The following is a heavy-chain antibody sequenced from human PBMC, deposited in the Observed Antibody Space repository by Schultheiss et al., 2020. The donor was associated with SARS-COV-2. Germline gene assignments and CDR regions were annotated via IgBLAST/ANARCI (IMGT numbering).Heavy chain of an antibody. CDR3: ARVCSSSSYGYYYMDV. D-gene: IGHD6-6*01. Sequence: GGSLRLSCSASGFTFSSYAMHWVRQAPGKGLEWVSYISSSGSTIYYADSVKGRFTISRDNAKNSLYLQMSSLRDEDTAVYYCARVCSSSSYGYYYMDVWGKGTTVTVSS. V-gene: IGHV3-48*02. J-gene: IGHJ6*03. CDR1: GFTFSSYA. CDR2: ISSSGSTI.